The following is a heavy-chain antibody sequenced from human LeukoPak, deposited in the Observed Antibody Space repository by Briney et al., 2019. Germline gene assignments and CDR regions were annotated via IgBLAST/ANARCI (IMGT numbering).Heavy chain of an antibody. CDR2: IYYSGST. Sequence: PSQTLSLTCTVSGGSIISGGYYWSWTRQHPGKGLEWIGYIYYSGSTYYNPSLKSRVTISVDTSKNQFSLKLSSVTAADTAVYYCARGPDSSSSNWFDPWGQGTLVTVSS. J-gene: IGHJ5*02. CDR1: GGSIISGGYY. V-gene: IGHV4-31*03. CDR3: ARGPDSSSSNWFDP. D-gene: IGHD6-6*01.